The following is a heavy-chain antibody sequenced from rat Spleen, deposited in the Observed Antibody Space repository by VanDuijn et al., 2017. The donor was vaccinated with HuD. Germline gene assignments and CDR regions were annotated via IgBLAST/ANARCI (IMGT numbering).Heavy chain of an antibody. CDR1: GFSFINYD. Sequence: EVQLVESGGGLVQPGRSLKLSCAASGFSFINYDIAWVRQAPEKGLEWVASISYEGSGTYYGDSVKGRFTFSRDNAKSTLYLQMNSLRSEDTATYYCARYSSYFDYWGQGVMVTVSS. CDR3: ARYSSYFDY. CDR2: ISYEGSGT. V-gene: IGHV5-22*01. D-gene: IGHD1-1*01. J-gene: IGHJ2*01.